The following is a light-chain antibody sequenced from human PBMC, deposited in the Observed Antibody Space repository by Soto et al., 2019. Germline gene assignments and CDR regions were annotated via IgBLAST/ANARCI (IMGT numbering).Light chain of an antibody. CDR3: SSYTSGTTLVV. CDR1: SGDVGGYNF. J-gene: IGLJ2*01. CDR2: DVS. V-gene: IGLV2-14*01. Sequence: QSALTQPASVSGSPGQSITISCTGTSGDVGGYNFVSWYQPHPGKAPKLMIYDVSNRPSGVSNRFSGSKSGNTASLTISGLQAEDEADYYCSSYTSGTTLVVFGGGTKVTVL.